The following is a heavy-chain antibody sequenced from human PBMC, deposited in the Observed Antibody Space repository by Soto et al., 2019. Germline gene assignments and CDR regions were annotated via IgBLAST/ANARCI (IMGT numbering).Heavy chain of an antibody. CDR2: ISAYNGNT. CDR1: GYTFTSYG. V-gene: IGHV1-18*01. D-gene: IGHD2-15*01. Sequence: ASVKVSCKASGYTFTSYGISWVRRAPGQGLEWMGWISAYNGNTNYAQKLQGRVTMTTDTSTSTAYMELRSLRSDDTAVYYCARDGNCSGGSCYYPFYYYYYMDVWGKGTTVTVSS. CDR3: ARDGNCSGGSCYYPFYYYYYMDV. J-gene: IGHJ6*03.